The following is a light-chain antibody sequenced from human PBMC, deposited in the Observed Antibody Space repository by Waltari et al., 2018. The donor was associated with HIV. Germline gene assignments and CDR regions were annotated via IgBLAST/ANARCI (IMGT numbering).Light chain of an antibody. CDR1: SSDIGAYEY. Sequence: QSALTQPASVSGSPGQSITISCTGTSSDIGAYEYVSWYRQHPDKAPQLQIYDVFYRPSGVSHRFSGSKSGNTASLTISGLQAEDEAVYSCSSYTTTNTIIFGGGTKLTVL. CDR2: DVF. V-gene: IGLV2-14*03. J-gene: IGLJ2*01. CDR3: SSYTTTNTII.